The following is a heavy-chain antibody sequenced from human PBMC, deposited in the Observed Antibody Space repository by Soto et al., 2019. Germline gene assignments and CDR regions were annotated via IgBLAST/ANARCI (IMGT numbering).Heavy chain of an antibody. CDR3: ARGHGSGWTLNNWFDP. CDR1: GGSFSGYY. D-gene: IGHD6-19*01. CDR2: INHSGST. J-gene: IGHJ5*02. Sequence: SETLSLTCAVYGGSFSGYYWSWIRQPPGKGLEWIGEINHSGSTNYNPSLKSRVTISVDTSKNQFSLKLSSVTAADTAVYYCARGHGSGWTLNNWFDPWGQGTLVTVSS. V-gene: IGHV4-34*01.